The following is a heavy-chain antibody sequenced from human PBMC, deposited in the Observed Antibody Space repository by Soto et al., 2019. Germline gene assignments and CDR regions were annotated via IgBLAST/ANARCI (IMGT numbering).Heavy chain of an antibody. J-gene: IGHJ4*02. V-gene: IGHV3-66*01. CDR1: GFSVSTNF. D-gene: IGHD4-17*01. CDR2: IYSGGSA. CDR3: STAPGFFDY. Sequence: EVQLVDSGGGLVQPGGSLRLSCAASGFSVSTNFMAWVRQAPGKGLEWVSVIYSGGSAYYADSVRGRFTISRDSSKNTLSLQMNSLRAEDTAVYYCSTAPGFFDYWGQGTLVTVSS.